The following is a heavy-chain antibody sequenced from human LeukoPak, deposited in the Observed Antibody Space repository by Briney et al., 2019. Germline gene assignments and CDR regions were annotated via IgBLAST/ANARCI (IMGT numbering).Heavy chain of an antibody. J-gene: IGHJ4*02. V-gene: IGHV1-2*06. CDR3: ARAHTQYYYDSSGYSPFDY. CDR2: INPNSGGT. D-gene: IGHD3-22*01. CDR1: GYTFTGYC. Sequence: ASVKVSCKASGYTFTGYCMHWVRQAPGQGLEWMGRINPNSGGTNYAQKFQGRVTMTRDTSISTAYMELSRLRSDDTAVDYCARAHTQYYYDSSGYSPFDYWGQGTLVTVSS.